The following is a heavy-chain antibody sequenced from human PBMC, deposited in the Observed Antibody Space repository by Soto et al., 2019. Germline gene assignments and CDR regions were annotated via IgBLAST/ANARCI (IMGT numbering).Heavy chain of an antibody. CDR3: AIEKVGATSVHVFDI. D-gene: IGHD1-26*01. CDR1: GYSISSSNW. J-gene: IGHJ3*02. CDR2: IYYSGTT. V-gene: IGHV4-28*01. Sequence: SETLSLTCAVSGYSISSSNWWGWIRQPPGKGLEWIGYIYYSGTTYYNPSLKSRVTMSVDTSKNQFSLKLTSVTAVDTAVYYCAIEKVGATSVHVFDIWGQGTMVTVSS.